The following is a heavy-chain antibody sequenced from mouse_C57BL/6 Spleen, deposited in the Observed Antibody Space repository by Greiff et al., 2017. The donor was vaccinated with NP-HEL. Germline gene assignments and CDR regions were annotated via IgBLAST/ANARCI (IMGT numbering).Heavy chain of an antibody. Sequence: QVHVKQSGAELVKPGASVKLSCKASGYTFTEYTIHWVKQRSGQGLEWIGWFYPGRGSIKYNEKFKDKATLTADKSSSTVYMELSRLTSEDSAVYFCARHEGFPYAMDYWGQGTSVTVSS. J-gene: IGHJ4*01. V-gene: IGHV1-62-2*01. CDR1: GYTFTEYT. CDR2: FYPGRGSI. CDR3: ARHEGFPYAMDY.